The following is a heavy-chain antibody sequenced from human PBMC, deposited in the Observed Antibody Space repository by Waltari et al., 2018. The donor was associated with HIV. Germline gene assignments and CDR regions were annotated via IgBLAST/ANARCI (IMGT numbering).Heavy chain of an antibody. J-gene: IGHJ4*02. Sequence: QVTLRESGPALVKPTQTLTLTCTFSGFSLSTSGMCVSWIRQPPGKALEWLALIDWDDDKYYSTSLKTRLTISKDTSKNQVVLTMTNMYPVDTATYYCARTGIGAATYYFDYWGQGTLVTVSS. CDR1: GFSLSTSGMC. CDR2: IDWDDDK. D-gene: IGHD6-13*01. V-gene: IGHV2-70*01. CDR3: ARTGIGAATYYFDY.